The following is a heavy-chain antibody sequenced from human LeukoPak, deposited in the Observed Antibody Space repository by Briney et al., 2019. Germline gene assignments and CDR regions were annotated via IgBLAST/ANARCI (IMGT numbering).Heavy chain of an antibody. CDR3: AKDKRNYYDSSGYSYYFDY. CDR1: GFTFDDYA. V-gene: IGHV3-9*01. Sequence: LGRSLRLSCAASGFTFDDYAMHWVRQAPGKGLEWVSGISWNSGSIGYADSVKGRFTISRDDAKNSLYLQMNSLRAEDTALYYCAKDKRNYYDSSGYSYYFDYWGQGTLVTVSS. CDR2: ISWNSGSI. J-gene: IGHJ4*02. D-gene: IGHD3-22*01.